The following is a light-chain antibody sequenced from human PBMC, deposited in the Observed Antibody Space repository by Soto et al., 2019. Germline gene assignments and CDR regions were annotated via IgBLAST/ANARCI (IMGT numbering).Light chain of an antibody. CDR3: QQYDGLRVT. V-gene: IGKV1-33*01. J-gene: IGKJ3*01. CDR2: DAS. CDR1: QDISRY. Sequence: DIQMTQSPSSLAASVGDRVTITCQASQDISRYLNWYQQKPGRARKLLIYDASKMETGVPSRFSGSGSGTGFTFTITSLQPEDIGKYYCQQYDGLRVTFGPGTKVEIK.